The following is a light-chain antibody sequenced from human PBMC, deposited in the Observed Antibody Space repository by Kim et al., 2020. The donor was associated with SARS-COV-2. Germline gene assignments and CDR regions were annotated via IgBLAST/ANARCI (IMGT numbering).Light chain of an antibody. Sequence: AESVGDTVKITCRASQSGHIWLAWYQQIPGKAPKLLIHQASNLQSGVPSRFSGRGSGSEFTLTINSLQSGDFATYYCQQYHTHSTFGQGTKVDIK. CDR1: QSGHIW. V-gene: IGKV1-5*03. CDR3: QQYHTHST. J-gene: IGKJ1*01. CDR2: QAS.